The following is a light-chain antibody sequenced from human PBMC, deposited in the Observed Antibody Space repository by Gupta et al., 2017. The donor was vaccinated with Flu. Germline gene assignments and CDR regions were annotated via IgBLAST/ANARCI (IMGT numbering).Light chain of an antibody. Sequence: VLTQSPATLSLSPGDTATLSCRASRSVDNYLAWYQQKPGQAPRLLIYDASIRDTGIPARFSGSGXGTXFTLTIXSLESEDFAVYFCRQRDSWPRTFGXGTKVEIK. V-gene: IGKV3-11*01. CDR1: RSVDNY. J-gene: IGKJ1*01. CDR2: DAS. CDR3: RQRDSWPRT.